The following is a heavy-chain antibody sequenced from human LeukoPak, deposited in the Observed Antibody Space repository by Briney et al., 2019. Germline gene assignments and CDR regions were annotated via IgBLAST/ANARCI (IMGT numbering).Heavy chain of an antibody. J-gene: IGHJ4*02. CDR1: GFIFNNYW. Sequence: GGSLRLSCAASGFIFNNYWMSWVRQAPGKGLEWVSAISGSGGSTYYADSVKGRFTISRDNSKNTLYLQMSSLRAEDTAVYYCAKDPGYSSGPVPGDYWGQGTLVTVSS. CDR2: ISGSGGST. D-gene: IGHD6-19*01. V-gene: IGHV3-23*01. CDR3: AKDPGYSSGPVPGDY.